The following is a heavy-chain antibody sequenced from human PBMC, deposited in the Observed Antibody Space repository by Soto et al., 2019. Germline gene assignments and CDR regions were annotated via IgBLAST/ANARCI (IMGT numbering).Heavy chain of an antibody. CDR2: ISAYNGNT. CDR1: GYTFTSYG. Sequence: RASVKVSCKASGYTFTSYGISWVRQAPGQGLEWMGWISAYNGNTNYAQKLQGRVTMTTDTSTSTAYMELSSLRSEDTAVYYCARGLELRPGLSYNWFDPWGQGTLVTVSS. V-gene: IGHV1-18*01. J-gene: IGHJ5*02. CDR3: ARGLELRPGLSYNWFDP. D-gene: IGHD1-7*01.